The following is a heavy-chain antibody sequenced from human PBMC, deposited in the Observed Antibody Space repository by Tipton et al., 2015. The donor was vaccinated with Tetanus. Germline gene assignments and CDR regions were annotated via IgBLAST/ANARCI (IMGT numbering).Heavy chain of an antibody. Sequence: SLRLSCAASGFTVSNSYMTWVRQAPGKGLEWVSSIFNYGGTYSADSVKGRFTISRDNSKDTLYLQMNSLRAEDTAVYYCAQREESLSQKLFWGQGALVTVSS. CDR2: IFNYGGT. V-gene: IGHV3-53*01. D-gene: IGHD1-1*01. CDR3: AQREESLSQKLF. CDR1: GFTVSNSY. J-gene: IGHJ4*02.